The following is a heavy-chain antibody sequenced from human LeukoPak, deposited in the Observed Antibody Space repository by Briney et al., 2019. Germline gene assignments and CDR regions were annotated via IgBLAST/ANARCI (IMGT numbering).Heavy chain of an antibody. CDR3: ARDYDILTGYFRGGFDY. J-gene: IGHJ4*02. D-gene: IGHD3-9*01. CDR2: ITSSSSDT. V-gene: IGHV3-11*05. CDR1: GFTFSVYY. Sequence: GGSLRLSCAASGFTFSVYYMSWIRQSPGKGLEWISYITSSSSDTNYADSVKGRFTISRDNAKQSLYLQMNSLRAEDTAVYYCARDYDILTGYFRGGFDYWGQGTLVTVSS.